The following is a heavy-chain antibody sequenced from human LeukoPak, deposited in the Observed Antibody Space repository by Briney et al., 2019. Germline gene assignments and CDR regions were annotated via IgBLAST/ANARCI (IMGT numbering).Heavy chain of an antibody. CDR1: GSSFTSYW. CDR2: IYPGDSDT. D-gene: IGHD6-13*01. V-gene: IGHV5-51*01. CDR3: ARPLQGIAATGY. J-gene: IGHJ4*02. Sequence: GESLNISCQRSGSSFTSYWSAWVRQMPGKGLEWMGIIYPGDSDTTYSLSFQGQVTISADKSISTAYLQWSSLKASDTAMYYCARPLQGIAATGYWGQGTLVTVSS.